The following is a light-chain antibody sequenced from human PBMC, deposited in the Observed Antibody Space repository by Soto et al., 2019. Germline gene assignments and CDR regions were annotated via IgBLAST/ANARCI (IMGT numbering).Light chain of an antibody. CDR2: EVN. V-gene: IGLV2-8*01. CDR3: TSYAGYNNPVV. J-gene: IGLJ2*01. CDR1: SSDVGSYNY. Sequence: QSALTQPPSASGSPGQSVTISCTGTSSDVGSYNYVSWYQQHPDKAPKLMIYEVNKRPSGVPDRFSGSKSGNTASLTVSGLQAEDEAEYYCTSYAGYNNPVVFGGGTQLTVL.